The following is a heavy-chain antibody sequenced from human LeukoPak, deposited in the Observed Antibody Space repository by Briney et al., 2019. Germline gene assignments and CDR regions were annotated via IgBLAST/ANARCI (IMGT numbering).Heavy chain of an antibody. Sequence: GGSLRLSCAASGFTFSSYGMHWVRQAPGKGLEWVAVIWYDGSNKYYADSVKGRFIISRDNSKNTLYLQMNSLRAEDTAVYYCARDTYGYCSSTSCYGVNWFDPRGQGTLVTVSS. V-gene: IGHV3-33*01. J-gene: IGHJ5*02. CDR2: IWYDGSNK. CDR3: ARDTYGYCSSTSCYGVNWFDP. CDR1: GFTFSSYG. D-gene: IGHD2-2*03.